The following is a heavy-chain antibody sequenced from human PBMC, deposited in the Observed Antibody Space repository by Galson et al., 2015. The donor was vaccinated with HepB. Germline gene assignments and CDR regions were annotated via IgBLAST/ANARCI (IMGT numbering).Heavy chain of an antibody. J-gene: IGHJ5*02. D-gene: IGHD3-22*01. CDR2: ISWDGGST. Sequence: SLRLSCAASGFTFDDYAMHWVRQAPGKGLEWVSLISWDGGSTYYADSVKGRFTISRDNSKNSLYLQMNSLRTEDTALYYCAKGPYDSSGYNWFDPWGQGTLVTVSS. V-gene: IGHV3-43*01. CDR1: GFTFDDYA. CDR3: AKGPYDSSGYNWFDP.